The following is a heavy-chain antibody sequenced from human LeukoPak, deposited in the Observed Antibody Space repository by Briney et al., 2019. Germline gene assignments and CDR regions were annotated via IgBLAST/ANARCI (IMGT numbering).Heavy chain of an antibody. Sequence: SETLSLTCTVSGGSISSGGYYWSWIRQHPGKGLEWIGRIYTSGSTNYNPSLKSRVTISVDTSKNQFSLKLSSVTAADTAVYYCARSRLTYLLYWGQGTLVTVSS. CDR3: ARSRLTYLLY. V-gene: IGHV4-61*02. D-gene: IGHD2-21*01. CDR1: GGSISSGGYY. CDR2: IYTSGST. J-gene: IGHJ4*02.